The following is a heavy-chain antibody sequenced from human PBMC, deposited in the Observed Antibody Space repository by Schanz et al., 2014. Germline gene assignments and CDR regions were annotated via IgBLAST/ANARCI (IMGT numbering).Heavy chain of an antibody. D-gene: IGHD2-21*01. V-gene: IGHV3-74*01. CDR2: IYMDGSGR. CDR3: TKGLLPVRALADVFDV. J-gene: IGHJ3*01. Sequence: EVQLVQSGGGLVQPGGSLRLSCAASGFTFSRYWMQWVRQAPGKGLVWVSRIYMDGSGRDYGDSVKGRFTVSRDNAKNTLYLQMDSLRAEDTALYYCTKGLLPVRALADVFDVWGQGTMVTVSS. CDR1: GFTFSRYW.